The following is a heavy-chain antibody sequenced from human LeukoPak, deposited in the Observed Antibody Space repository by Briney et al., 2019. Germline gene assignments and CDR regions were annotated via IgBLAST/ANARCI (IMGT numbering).Heavy chain of an antibody. CDR2: FDPEDGET. J-gene: IGHJ1*01. D-gene: IGHD3-22*01. Sequence: ASVKVSCKVSGYTLTELSMHWVRQAPGKGLEWMGGFDPEDGETICAQKFQGRVTMTEDTSTDTAYMELSSLRSEDTAVYYCATRTLSYYDSSARAEYFQHWGQGTLVTVSS. CDR3: ATRTLSYYDSSARAEYFQH. CDR1: GYTLTELS. V-gene: IGHV1-24*01.